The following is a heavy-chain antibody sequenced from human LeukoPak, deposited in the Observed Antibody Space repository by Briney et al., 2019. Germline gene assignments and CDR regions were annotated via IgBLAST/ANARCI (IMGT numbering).Heavy chain of an antibody. CDR3: ARDYYDSSGYAWSIFDY. Sequence: GGSLRLSCAASEFSVGSNYMTWVRQAPGKGLEWVSLIYSGGSTYYADSVKGRFTISRDNSKNTLYLQMNSLRAEDTAVYYCARDYYDSSGYAWSIFDYWGQGTLVTVSS. CDR2: IYSGGST. D-gene: IGHD3-22*01. CDR1: EFSVGSNY. V-gene: IGHV3-66*01. J-gene: IGHJ4*02.